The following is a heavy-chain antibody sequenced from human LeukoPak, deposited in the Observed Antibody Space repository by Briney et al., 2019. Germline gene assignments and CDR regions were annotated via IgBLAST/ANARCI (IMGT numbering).Heavy chain of an antibody. V-gene: IGHV3-74*01. D-gene: IGHD6-13*01. CDR1: GFTFSSYW. CDR3: AKDLGSSSWLLDY. J-gene: IGHJ4*02. Sequence: TGGSLRLSCAASGFTFSSYWMHWVRQAPGKGLVWVSRINTDGSSTSYADSVKGRFTVSRDNPKNTLHLQTNSLRAEDTAVYYCAKDLGSSSWLLDYRGQGTLVTVSS. CDR2: INTDGSST.